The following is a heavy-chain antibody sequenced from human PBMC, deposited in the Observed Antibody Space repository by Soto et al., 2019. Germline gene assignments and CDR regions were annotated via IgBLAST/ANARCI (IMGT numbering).Heavy chain of an antibody. Sequence: LGGSLRLSCATSGFTFSKAWVGWVRQAPGKGLEWVGRIMSKTDGGTTDYAAPVKGRFTISRDDSKSTLYLQMNSLKTEDTAFYYCTTDSGMSPYSFDYWGQGTLVTVSS. J-gene: IGHJ4*02. CDR2: IMSKTDGGTT. V-gene: IGHV3-15*01. CDR3: TTDSGMSPYSFDY. CDR1: GFTFSKAW. D-gene: IGHD1-26*01.